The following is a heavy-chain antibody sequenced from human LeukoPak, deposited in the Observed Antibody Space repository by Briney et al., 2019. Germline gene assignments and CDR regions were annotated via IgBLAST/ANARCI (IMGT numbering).Heavy chain of an antibody. J-gene: IGHJ4*02. V-gene: IGHV3-21*01. Sequence: GGSLRLSCAASGFTFSSYSMNWVRQAPGKGLEWVSSISSSSSYIYYADSVKGRFTISRDNAKNSLYLQMNSLRAEDTAVYYCARDQGNWGVDYWGQGTLVTVSS. D-gene: IGHD7-27*01. CDR1: GFTFSSYS. CDR3: ARDQGNWGVDY. CDR2: ISSSSSYI.